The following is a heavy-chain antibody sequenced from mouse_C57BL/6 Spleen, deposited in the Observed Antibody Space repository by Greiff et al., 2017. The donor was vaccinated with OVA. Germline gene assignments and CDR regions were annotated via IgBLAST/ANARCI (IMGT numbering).Heavy chain of an antibody. CDR2: IDPSDSYT. D-gene: IGHD1-1*01. J-gene: IGHJ1*03. CDR1: GYTFTSYW. Sequence: QVQLQQPGAELVKPGASVKLSCKASGYTFTSYWMQWVKQRPGQGLEWIGEIDPSDSYTNYNQKFKGKATLTVDTYSSTAYMQLSSLTSEDSAFYYCARRELITTVVGHWYFDVWGTGTTVTVSS. V-gene: IGHV1-50*01. CDR3: ARRELITTVVGHWYFDV.